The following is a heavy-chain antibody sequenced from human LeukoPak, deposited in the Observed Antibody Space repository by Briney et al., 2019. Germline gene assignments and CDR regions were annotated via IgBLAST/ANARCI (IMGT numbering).Heavy chain of an antibody. J-gene: IGHJ4*02. CDR1: GFTFGSYW. Sequence: GGSLRLSCAASGFTFGSYWMSWVRQAPGKGLEWVANIKQDGSEKYYVDSVKGRFTISRDNAKNSLYLQMNSLRAEDTAVYYCATGGNLQIDWGQGTLVTVSS. D-gene: IGHD4-23*01. CDR2: IKQDGSEK. V-gene: IGHV3-7*01. CDR3: ATGGNLQID.